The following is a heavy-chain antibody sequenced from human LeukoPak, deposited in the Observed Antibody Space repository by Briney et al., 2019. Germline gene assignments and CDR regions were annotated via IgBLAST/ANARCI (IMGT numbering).Heavy chain of an antibody. J-gene: IGHJ4*02. Sequence: GGSLRLSCAASGFTFSSSAMSWVRQVPGKGLEWVSGISASGGSTYYADSVRGRFTISRDNSKNTLYLQMNSLRVEDTAIYYCARDLKMKYCDFWGQGTLVTVSS. D-gene: IGHD5-24*01. CDR1: GFTFSSSA. CDR2: ISASGGST. CDR3: ARDLKMKYCDF. V-gene: IGHV3-23*01.